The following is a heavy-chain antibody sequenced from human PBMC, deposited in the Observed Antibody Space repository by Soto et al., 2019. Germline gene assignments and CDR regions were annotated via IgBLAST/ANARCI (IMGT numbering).Heavy chain of an antibody. CDR3: ARALDFWSGYLSD. Sequence: PGGSLRLSCAASGFTFSSYEMNWVRQAPGKGLEWVSYISSGGTTIYYADSMKGRFTISRDNAKNSLDLQMNSLRADDTAIYYCARALDFWSGYLSDWGQGTLVTVSS. J-gene: IGHJ4*02. CDR2: ISSGGTTI. CDR1: GFTFSSYE. D-gene: IGHD3-3*01. V-gene: IGHV3-48*03.